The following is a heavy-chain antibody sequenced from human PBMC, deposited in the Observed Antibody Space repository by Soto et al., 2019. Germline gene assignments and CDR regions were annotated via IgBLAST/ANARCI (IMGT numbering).Heavy chain of an antibody. CDR1: GGIFITSG. CDR2: IIPFLVTT. Sequence: QVQLVQSGAEVKMPGSSVKVSCKTSGGIFITSGLSWVRQAPGQGLEWMGGIIPFLVTTNHAQKFQGRVTITADKSTRTVYLKLSDLTFEDTATYYCAKEPAHRGASGRPLQPENFVSWGQGTLVTVSS. V-gene: IGHV1-69*06. CDR3: AKEPAHRGASGRPLQPENFVS. D-gene: IGHD3-10*01. J-gene: IGHJ4*02.